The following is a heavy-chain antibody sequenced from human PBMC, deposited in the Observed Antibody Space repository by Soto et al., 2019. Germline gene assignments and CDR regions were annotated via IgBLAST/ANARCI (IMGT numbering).Heavy chain of an antibody. J-gene: IGHJ6*03. CDR1: GGTVSSYT. D-gene: IGHD2-2*01. CDR2: IIPILGIA. Sequence: GASGKVSCKASGGTVSSYTISWVRQATGQGLEWRGRIIPILGIANYAQKFQGRVTITADKSTSTAYMELSSLRSEDTAVYYCATRGEVVPAAIIHLDPYYYYYCMDVWGKGTTVTVSS. V-gene: IGHV1-69*02. CDR3: ATRGEVVPAAIIHLDPYYYYYCMDV.